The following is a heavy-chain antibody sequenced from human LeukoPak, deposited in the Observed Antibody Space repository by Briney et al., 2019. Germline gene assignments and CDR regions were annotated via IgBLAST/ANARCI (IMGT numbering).Heavy chain of an antibody. Sequence: PSETLSLTCTVSGGSINNYYWSWIRQPAGKGLEWIGRIYTRGSTNYNPSLKSRVTISVDTSKNQFSLKLSSVTAADTAVYYCARGAPEPNCSSTSCYVYWFDPWGQGTLVTVSS. V-gene: IGHV4-4*07. CDR1: GGSINNYY. CDR2: IYTRGST. CDR3: ARGAPEPNCSSTSCYVYWFDP. J-gene: IGHJ5*02. D-gene: IGHD2-2*01.